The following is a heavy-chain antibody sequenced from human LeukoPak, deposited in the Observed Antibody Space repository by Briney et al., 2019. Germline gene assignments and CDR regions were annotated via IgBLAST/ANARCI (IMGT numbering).Heavy chain of an antibody. Sequence: ASVKVSCKVSGYTFTGYYMHWVRQAPGQGLEWMGWINPNSGGTNYAQKFQGRVTMTRDTSISTAYMELSRLRSDDTAVYYCARDQTVTTSGVLDPRGQGTLVTVSS. CDR3: ARDQTVTTSGVLDP. CDR2: INPNSGGT. V-gene: IGHV1-2*02. J-gene: IGHJ5*02. D-gene: IGHD4-17*01. CDR1: GYTFTGYY.